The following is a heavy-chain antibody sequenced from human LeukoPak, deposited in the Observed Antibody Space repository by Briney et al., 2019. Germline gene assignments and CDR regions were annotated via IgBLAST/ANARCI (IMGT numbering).Heavy chain of an antibody. V-gene: IGHV1-24*01. CDR3: ARRPNYGSGSYYSYYFDY. Sequence: ASVKVSCKVSGYTLTELSMHWVRQAPGKGLEWMGGFDPEDGETIYAQKFQGRVTMTEDTSTDTAYMELSSLRSEDTAVYYCARRPNYGSGSYYSYYFDYWGQGTLVTVSS. CDR1: GYTLTELS. D-gene: IGHD3-10*01. J-gene: IGHJ4*02. CDR2: FDPEDGET.